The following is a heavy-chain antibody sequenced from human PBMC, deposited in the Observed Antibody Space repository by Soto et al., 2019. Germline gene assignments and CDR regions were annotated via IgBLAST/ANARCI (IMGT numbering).Heavy chain of an antibody. V-gene: IGHV1-18*01. Sequence: QVQLVQSGAEVKKPGASVKVSCKASGYTFTSYGISWVRQDPGQGLEWMGWISAYNGNTNYAQKLQGRVTMTTDTSTSTAYMELRSLRSDDTAVYYCSRDSVVVVAATHHDAFDIWGQGTMVTVSS. D-gene: IGHD2-15*01. CDR2: ISAYNGNT. J-gene: IGHJ3*02. CDR3: SRDSVVVVAATHHDAFDI. CDR1: GYTFTSYG.